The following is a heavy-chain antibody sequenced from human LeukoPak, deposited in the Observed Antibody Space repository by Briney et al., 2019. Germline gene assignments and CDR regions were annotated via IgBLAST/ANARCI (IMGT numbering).Heavy chain of an antibody. CDR2: IIPIFGTA. CDR1: GGTFSSYA. J-gene: IGHJ5*02. V-gene: IGHV1-69*05. CDR3: ARLGSYCSSTSCYSS. Sequence: SVKVSCKASGGTFSSYAISWVRQAPGQGREWMGGIIPIFGTANYAQKFQGRVTITTDESTSTAYMELSSLRSEDTAVYYCARLGSYCSSTSCYSSWGQGTLVTVSS. D-gene: IGHD2-2*01.